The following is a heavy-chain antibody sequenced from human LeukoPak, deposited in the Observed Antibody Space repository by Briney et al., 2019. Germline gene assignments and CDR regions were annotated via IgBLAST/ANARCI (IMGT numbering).Heavy chain of an antibody. J-gene: IGHJ6*03. CDR3: ARSGSGWFYYMDV. CDR1: GGSFSGYY. CDR2: INHSGST. V-gene: IGHV4-34*01. D-gene: IGHD6-19*01. Sequence: SETLSLTCAVYGGSFSGYYWSWIRQPPGKGLEWIGEINHSGSTTYNPSLMRRVTISVDTSKNQFSLKLSSVTAADTAVYYCARSGSGWFYYMDVWGKGTTVTISS.